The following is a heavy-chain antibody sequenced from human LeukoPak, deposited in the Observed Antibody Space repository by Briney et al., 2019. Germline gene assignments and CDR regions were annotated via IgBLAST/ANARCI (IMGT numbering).Heavy chain of an antibody. J-gene: IGHJ3*02. CDR2: FDPADGET. CDR3: ATIGGDDAFDI. V-gene: IGHV1-24*01. D-gene: IGHD2-21*01. CDR1: GYTLTELS. Sequence: ASVKVSCKVSGYTLTELSMHWVRQAPGEGLEWMGGFDPADGETIYAQKFQGRVTMTEDTSTDTAYMELSSLRSEDTAVYYCATIGGDDAFDIWGQGTMVTVSS.